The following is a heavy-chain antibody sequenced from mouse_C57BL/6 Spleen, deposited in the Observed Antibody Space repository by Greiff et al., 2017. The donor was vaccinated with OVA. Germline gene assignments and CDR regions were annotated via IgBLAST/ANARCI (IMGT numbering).Heavy chain of an antibody. CDR1: GYTFTSYD. J-gene: IGHJ3*01. D-gene: IGHD1-1*01. CDR2: IYPRDGST. CDR3: ARGGSTVPVAY. Sequence: QVQLQQSGPELVKPGASVKLSCKASGYTFTSYDINWVKQRPGQGLEWIGWIYPRDGSTKYNEKFKGKAILTVDTSSSTANMELHGLTTEDSAVYVCARGGSTVPVAYWGQGTLVTVSA. V-gene: IGHV1-85*01.